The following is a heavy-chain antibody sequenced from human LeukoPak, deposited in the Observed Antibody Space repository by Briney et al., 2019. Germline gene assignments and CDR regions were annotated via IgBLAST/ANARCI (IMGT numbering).Heavy chain of an antibody. Sequence: ASVKVSCKASGNSISNYAVSWVRQAPGRGFEWMGGIIPIFGTANYAQKFQGRVTITADESTSTAYMELSSLRSEDTAVYYCARARFLEWFSYYGMDVWGQGTTVTVSS. CDR2: IIPIFGTA. J-gene: IGHJ6*02. CDR3: ARARFLEWFSYYGMDV. D-gene: IGHD3-3*01. V-gene: IGHV1-69*13. CDR1: GNSISNYA.